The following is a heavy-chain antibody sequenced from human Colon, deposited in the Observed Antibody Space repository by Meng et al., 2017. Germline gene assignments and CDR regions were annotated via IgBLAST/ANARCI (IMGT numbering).Heavy chain of an antibody. CDR1: GGSISSGGYY. J-gene: IGHJ4*02. D-gene: IGHD4-17*01. Sequence: QVQLQEPAPGLGKPSQTLSLTCTVSGGSISSGGYYWTWIRQHPGKGLEWIGYIYHSGTTYYNPSLKSRVTISVDTSENQFSLNLRSVTAADTAVYFCARTLRDYGKIDYWGQGTLVTVSS. CDR2: IYHSGTT. CDR3: ARTLRDYGKIDY. V-gene: IGHV4-31*03.